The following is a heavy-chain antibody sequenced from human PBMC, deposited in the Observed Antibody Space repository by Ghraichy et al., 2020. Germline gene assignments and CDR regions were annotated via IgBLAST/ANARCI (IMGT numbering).Heavy chain of an antibody. CDR2: IYYSGST. CDR3: ARGKPSRFLGIQGDGMDV. J-gene: IGHJ6*02. Sequence: SETLSLTCTVSGGSISSYYWSWIRQPPGKGLEWIGYIYYSGSTNYNPSLKSRVTISVDTSKNQFSLKLSSVTAADTAVYYCARGKPSRFLGIQGDGMDVWGQGTTVTVSS. CDR1: GGSISSYY. D-gene: IGHD3-3*01. V-gene: IGHV4-59*01.